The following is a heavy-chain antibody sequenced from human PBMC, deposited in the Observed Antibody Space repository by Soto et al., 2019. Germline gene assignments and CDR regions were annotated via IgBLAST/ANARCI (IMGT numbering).Heavy chain of an antibody. Sequence: SVKVSCKASGGTFSSYAISWVRQAPGQGLEWMGGIIPIFGTANYAQKLQGRVTITADESTSTAYMELSSLRSEDTAVYYCARVRFDYGSGSFYYGMDVWGQGTTVTVSS. V-gene: IGHV1-69*13. CDR3: ARVRFDYGSGSFYYGMDV. CDR2: IIPIFGTA. J-gene: IGHJ6*02. D-gene: IGHD3-10*01. CDR1: GGTFSSYA.